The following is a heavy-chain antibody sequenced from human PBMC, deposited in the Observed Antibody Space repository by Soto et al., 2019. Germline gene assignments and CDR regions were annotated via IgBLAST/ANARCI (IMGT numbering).Heavy chain of an antibody. Sequence: QVQLVESGGGVVQPGRSLRLSCVASGFTLNTYGMHWVRQAPGKGLEWVALISYDRSHEYYADSVKGRFTISRDISKNTLFLQMNSLRPEDTAVYYCAKEMFPRTVLDSSSPWGDAWGQGTLVTVSS. V-gene: IGHV3-30*18. CDR3: AKEMFPRTVLDSSSPWGDA. J-gene: IGHJ5*02. CDR2: ISYDRSHE. D-gene: IGHD6-6*01. CDR1: GFTLNTYG.